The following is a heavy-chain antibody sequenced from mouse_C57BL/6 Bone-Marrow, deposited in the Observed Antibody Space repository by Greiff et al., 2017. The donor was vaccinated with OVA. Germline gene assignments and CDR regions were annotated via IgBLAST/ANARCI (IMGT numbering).Heavy chain of an antibody. CDR3: ARWGIYYGSY. Sequence: VKLMQPGAELVKPGASVKLSCKASGYTFTSYWMHWVKQRPGQGLEWIGMIHPNSGSTNYNEKFKSKATLTVDKSSSTAYMQLSSLTSEDSAVYYCARWGIYYGSYWGQGTTLTVSS. CDR2: IHPNSGST. CDR1: GYTFTSYW. J-gene: IGHJ2*01. D-gene: IGHD2-1*01. V-gene: IGHV1-64*01.